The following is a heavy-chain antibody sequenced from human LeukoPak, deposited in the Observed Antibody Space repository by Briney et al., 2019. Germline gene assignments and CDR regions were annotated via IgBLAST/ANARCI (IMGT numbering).Heavy chain of an antibody. Sequence: GGSLRLSCAASGFTFSSYGMHWVRQAPGKGLEWVSTISHTGKSTYYADSVEGRFTISRDNSKNTLYLQINGLRADDTAVYYCAGMIYNYGYLDYWGQGTLVTVSS. D-gene: IGHD5-18*01. CDR1: GFTFSSYG. J-gene: IGHJ4*02. CDR2: ISHTGKST. CDR3: AGMIYNYGYLDY. V-gene: IGHV3-23*01.